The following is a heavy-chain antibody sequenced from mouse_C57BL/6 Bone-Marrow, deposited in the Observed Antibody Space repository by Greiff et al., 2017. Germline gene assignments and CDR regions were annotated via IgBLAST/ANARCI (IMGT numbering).Heavy chain of an antibody. D-gene: IGHD1-1*01. CDR1: GYTFTSYW. J-gene: IGHJ3*01. CDR2: IHPNSGST. CDR3: ARDYGSSSWFAY. V-gene: IGHV1-64*01. Sequence: VKLQQPGAELVKPGASVKLSCKASGYTFTSYWMHWVKQRPGQGLEWIGMIHPNSGSTNYNEKFKSKATLTVDKSSSTAYMQLSSLTSEDSAVYYCARDYGSSSWFAYWGQGTLVTVSA.